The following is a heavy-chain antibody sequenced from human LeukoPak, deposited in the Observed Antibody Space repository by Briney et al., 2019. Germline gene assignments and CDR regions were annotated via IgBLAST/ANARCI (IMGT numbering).Heavy chain of an antibody. CDR2: IYYSGST. D-gene: IGHD3-16*02. Sequence: SETLSLTCTVSGGSISSSSYYWGWIRQPPGKGLEWIGSIYYSGSTYYNPSLKSRVTMSVDTSKNQFSLELSSVTAADTAVYYCAREEGYRPFDYWGQGTLVTVSS. J-gene: IGHJ4*02. V-gene: IGHV4-39*07. CDR3: AREEGYRPFDY. CDR1: GGSISSSSYY.